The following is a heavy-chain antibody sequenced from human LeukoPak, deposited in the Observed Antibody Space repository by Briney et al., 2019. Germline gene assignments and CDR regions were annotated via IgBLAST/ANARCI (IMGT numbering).Heavy chain of an antibody. CDR2: IYSGGST. V-gene: IGHV3-53*01. CDR3: ARVSLWRGLWSGYYDY. Sequence: GGSLRLSCAASGFTVSSNYMSWVRQAPGKGLEWVSVIYSGGSTYYADSVKGRFTISRDNSKNTLYLQMNSLRAEDTAVYYCARVSLWRGLWSGYYDYWGQGTLVTVSS. D-gene: IGHD3-3*01. CDR1: GFTVSSNY. J-gene: IGHJ4*02.